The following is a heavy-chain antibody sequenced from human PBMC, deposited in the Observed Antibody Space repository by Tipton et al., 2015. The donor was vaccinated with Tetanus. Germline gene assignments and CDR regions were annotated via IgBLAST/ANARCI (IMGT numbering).Heavy chain of an antibody. J-gene: IGHJ4*02. Sequence: SGFIFSSYGIHWVRQAPGKGLEWVAVSWYDGTDQYYTDSVKGRFTLSRDNSKNTLYLEMNSLRAEDTALYYCAREADCSGGSCFSGDFDNWGQGTQVTVSS. CDR3: AREADCSGGSCFSGDFDN. CDR1: GFIFSSYG. V-gene: IGHV3-33*01. D-gene: IGHD2-15*01. CDR2: SWYDGTDQ.